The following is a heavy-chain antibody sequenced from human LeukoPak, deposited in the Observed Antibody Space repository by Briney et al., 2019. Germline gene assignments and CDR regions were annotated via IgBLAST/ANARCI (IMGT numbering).Heavy chain of an antibody. CDR2: IYYSGTT. CDR3: ARGVYIAAAQYGY. Sequence: PSETLSLTCTVSGGSISSYYWSWIRQPPGKGPEWIGYIYYSGTTNYNPSLKSRVTISVDTSKDQFSLKLSSVTAADTAVYYCARGVYIAAAQYGYWDQGTLVTVSS. V-gene: IGHV4-59*01. D-gene: IGHD6-13*01. J-gene: IGHJ4*02. CDR1: GGSISSYY.